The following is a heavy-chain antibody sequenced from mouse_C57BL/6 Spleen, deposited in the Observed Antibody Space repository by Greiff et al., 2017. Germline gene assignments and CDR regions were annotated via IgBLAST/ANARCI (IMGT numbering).Heavy chain of an antibody. Sequence: VQLHQSGAELVRPGASVTLSCKASGYTFTDYEMHWVKQTPVHGLEWIGAIDPETGGTAYNQKFKGKAILTADKSSSTASMELRSLTSEDSAVYYCTRPHYDGYPAWFAYWGQGTLVTVSA. CDR3: TRPHYDGYPAWFAY. V-gene: IGHV1-15*01. CDR2: IDPETGGT. D-gene: IGHD2-3*01. CDR1: GYTFTDYE. J-gene: IGHJ3*01.